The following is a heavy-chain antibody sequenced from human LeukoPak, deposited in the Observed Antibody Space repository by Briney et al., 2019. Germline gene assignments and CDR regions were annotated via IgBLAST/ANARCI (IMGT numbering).Heavy chain of an antibody. J-gene: IGHJ3*02. CDR3: ARDKRWLQLGAFDI. CDR1: GFTFSSYS. Sequence: GGSLRLSCAAPGFTFSSYSMNWVRQAPGKGLEWVSYISSSSSTIYYADSVKGRFTISRDNAKNSLYLQMNSLRAEDTAVYYCARDKRWLQLGAFDIWGQGTMVTVSS. D-gene: IGHD5-24*01. CDR2: ISSSSSTI. V-gene: IGHV3-48*04.